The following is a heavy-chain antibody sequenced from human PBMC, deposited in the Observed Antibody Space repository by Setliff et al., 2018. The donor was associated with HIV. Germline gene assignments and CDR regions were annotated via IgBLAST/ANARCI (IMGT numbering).Heavy chain of an antibody. CDR1: GFTFDEYS. CDR3: ARDYLYYKLYNGSPVYGMDV. CDR2: IGWNGVSM. D-gene: IGHD3-10*01. V-gene: IGHV3-9*01. Sequence: GGSLRLSCVASGFTFDEYSLHLVLQVPGKGLAWVSSIGWNGVSMAYADSVKGRFTIPRDNAKNSLYLQMNSLRVEDTAVYYCARDYLYYKLYNGSPVYGMDVWGQGTTVTVSS. J-gene: IGHJ6*02.